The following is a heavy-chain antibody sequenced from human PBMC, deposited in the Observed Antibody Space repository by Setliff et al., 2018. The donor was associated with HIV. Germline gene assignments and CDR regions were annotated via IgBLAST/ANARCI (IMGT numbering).Heavy chain of an antibody. Sequence: PGGSLRLSCAGSGFTFSSYAMSWVRQAPGKGLEWVSAISGGGGSSYYADSVKGRFTISRDNSKNTLYLQMNSLRAEDTAVYYCARSGGDFWSGYPNWFDPWGQGTPVTVSS. CDR3: ARSGGDFWSGYPNWFDP. CDR2: ISGGGGSS. CDR1: GFTFSSYA. J-gene: IGHJ5*02. D-gene: IGHD3-3*01. V-gene: IGHV3-23*01.